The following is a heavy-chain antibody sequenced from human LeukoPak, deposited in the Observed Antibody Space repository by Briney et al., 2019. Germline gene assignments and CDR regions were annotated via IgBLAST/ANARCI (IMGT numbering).Heavy chain of an antibody. CDR3: ARGGAARLHFQN. J-gene: IGHJ1*01. CDR1: GGSINSGGYY. V-gene: IGHV4-61*08. Sequence: ESSETLSLTCTVSGGSINSGGYYWSWIRQPPGKGLEWIGYIYHSGSTNYNPSLQSRVTISVDTSKNQFSLNLNSVTAADTAVYYCARGGAARLHFQNWGQGTLVTVSS. CDR2: IYHSGST. D-gene: IGHD6-6*01.